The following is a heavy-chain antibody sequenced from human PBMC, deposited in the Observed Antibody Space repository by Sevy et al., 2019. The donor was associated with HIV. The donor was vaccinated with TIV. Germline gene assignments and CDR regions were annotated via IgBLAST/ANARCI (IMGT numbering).Heavy chain of an antibody. V-gene: IGHV1-3*01. D-gene: IGHD3-10*01. J-gene: IGHJ6*02. CDR3: ARGRGGWADERLLWFREPSRTDYYYGMDV. Sequence: ASVKVSCKASGYTFTSYAMHWVRQAPGQRLEWMGWINAGNGNTKYSQKFQGRVTITRDTSASTAYMELSSLRSEDTAVYYCARGRGGWADERLLWFREPSRTDYYYGMDVWGQGTTVTVSS. CDR2: INAGNGNT. CDR1: GYTFTSYA.